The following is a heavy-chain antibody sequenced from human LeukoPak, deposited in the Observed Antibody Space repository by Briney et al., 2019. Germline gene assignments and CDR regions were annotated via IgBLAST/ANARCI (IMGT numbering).Heavy chain of an antibody. Sequence: SETLSLTCAVYGGSFSGYYWSWIRQPPGKGLEWIGEINHSGSTNYNPSLKSRVTISVDKSKNQFSLKLSSVTAADTAVYYCARGGLVRGVIPNYYYYYMDVWGKGTTVTVSS. V-gene: IGHV4-34*01. CDR1: GGSFSGYY. J-gene: IGHJ6*03. CDR3: ARGGLVRGVIPNYYYYYMDV. CDR2: INHSGST. D-gene: IGHD3-10*01.